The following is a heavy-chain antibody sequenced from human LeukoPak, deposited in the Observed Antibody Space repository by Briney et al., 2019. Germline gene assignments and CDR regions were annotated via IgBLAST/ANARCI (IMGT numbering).Heavy chain of an antibody. V-gene: IGHV4-38-2*01. Sequence: PSETLSLTCAVSGFSISSGYYWGWIRQPPGKGLEWIGSIYHSGSTYYNPSLKSRVTISVATSKNQFSLKLSSVTAADTAVYYCARGGAHSGSDYGEGWFDPWGQGTLVTVSS. CDR2: IYHSGST. J-gene: IGHJ5*02. CDR1: GFSISSGYY. CDR3: ARGGAHSGSDYGEGWFDP. D-gene: IGHD1-26*01.